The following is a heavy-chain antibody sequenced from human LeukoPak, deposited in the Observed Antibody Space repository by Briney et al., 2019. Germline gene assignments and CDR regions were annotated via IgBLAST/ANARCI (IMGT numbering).Heavy chain of an antibody. CDR3: ATAEPWDTAMVTSY. V-gene: IGHV1-24*01. J-gene: IGHJ4*02. Sequence: GASVKVSCKASGYTFTDYYMHWVRQAPGKGLEWMGGFDPEDGETIYAQKFQGRVTMTEDTSTDTAYMELSSLRSEDTAVYYCATAEPWDTAMVTSYWGQGTLVTVSS. CDR1: GYTFTDYY. CDR2: FDPEDGET. D-gene: IGHD5-18*01.